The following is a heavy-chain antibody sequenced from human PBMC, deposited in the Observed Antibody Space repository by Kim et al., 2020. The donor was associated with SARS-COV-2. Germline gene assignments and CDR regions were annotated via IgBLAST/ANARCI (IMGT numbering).Heavy chain of an antibody. Sequence: ASVKVSCKASGYTFTSYAMNWVRQAPGQGLEWMGWINTNTGNPTYAQGFTGRFVFSLDTSVSTAYLQISSLKAEDTAVYYCAFPYCSGGSCYFDYWGQGTLVTVSS. CDR3: AFPYCSGGSCYFDY. CDR1: GYTFTSYA. V-gene: IGHV7-4-1*02. D-gene: IGHD2-15*01. J-gene: IGHJ4*02. CDR2: INTNTGNP.